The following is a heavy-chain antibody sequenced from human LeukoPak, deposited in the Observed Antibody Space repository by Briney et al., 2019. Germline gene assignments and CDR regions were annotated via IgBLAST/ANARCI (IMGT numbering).Heavy chain of an antibody. CDR1: GGSFSGYY. D-gene: IGHD3-22*01. CDR2: INHSGST. V-gene: IGHV4-34*01. J-gene: IGHJ5*02. CDR3: ARGLKKIINYYDSRGHNWFDP. Sequence: SETLSLTCAVYGGSFSGYYWSWIRQPPGKGLEWIGEINHSGSTSYNPSLKSRVTISVDTSKNQFSLKLSSVTAADTAVYYCARGLKKIINYYDSRGHNWFDPWGQGTLVTVSS.